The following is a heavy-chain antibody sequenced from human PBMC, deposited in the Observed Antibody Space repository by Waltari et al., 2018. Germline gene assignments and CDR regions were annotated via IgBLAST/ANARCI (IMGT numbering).Heavy chain of an antibody. J-gene: IGHJ6*02. CDR1: GFTFSSYW. Sequence: EVQLVESGGGLVQPGGSLRLSCAASGFTFSSYWMSWVRQAPGKGLEWVANITQDGSEKYYVDSVKGRFTISRDNAKNSLYLQMNSLRAEDTAVYYCARVGDYGDPYYYYYGMDVWGQGTTVTVSS. V-gene: IGHV3-7*01. D-gene: IGHD4-17*01. CDR3: ARVGDYGDPYYYYYGMDV. CDR2: ITQDGSEK.